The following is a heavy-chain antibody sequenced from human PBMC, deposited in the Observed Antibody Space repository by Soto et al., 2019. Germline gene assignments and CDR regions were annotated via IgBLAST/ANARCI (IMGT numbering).Heavy chain of an antibody. V-gene: IGHV1-69*13. CDR2: IIPIFGTA. CDR1: GGTFSSYA. D-gene: IGHD6-6*01. Sequence: AASVKVSCKASGGTFSSYAISWVRQAPGQGLEWMGGIIPIFGTANYAQKFQGRVTITADESTSTAYMELSSLRSEDTAVYYCARDGRAARPWSVYYYYGMDVWGQGTTVTVSS. J-gene: IGHJ6*02. CDR3: ARDGRAARPWSVYYYYGMDV.